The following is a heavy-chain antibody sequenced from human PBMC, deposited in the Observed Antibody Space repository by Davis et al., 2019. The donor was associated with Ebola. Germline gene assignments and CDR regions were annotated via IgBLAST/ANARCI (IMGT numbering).Heavy chain of an antibody. V-gene: IGHV3-66*01. CDR3: ARSIVGALS. CDR2: VYRSGDI. Sequence: GESLKISCAVSGFSVSSNYMSWVRQAPGKGLEWVSVVYRSGDIYYADSVRGRFTISRDNSQNTVHLQMNSLRVEDTALYYCARSIVGALSWGQGTLVTVSS. CDR1: GFSVSSNY. J-gene: IGHJ5*02. D-gene: IGHD1-26*01.